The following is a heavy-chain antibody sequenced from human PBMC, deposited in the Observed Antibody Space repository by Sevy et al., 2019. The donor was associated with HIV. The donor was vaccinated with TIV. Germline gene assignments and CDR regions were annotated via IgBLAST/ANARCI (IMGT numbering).Heavy chain of an antibody. CDR1: GFTFSSYA. D-gene: IGHD2-2*01. Sequence: GGSLRLSCAASGFTFSSYAMSWVRQAPGKGLEWVSAISGSGGSTYYADSVKGRFTISRDNSKNTLYLQMNGLRAEDTAVYYCAKDWDIVVVPAAKAAGYYYYGMDVWGQGTTVTVSS. J-gene: IGHJ6*02. V-gene: IGHV3-23*01. CDR2: ISGSGGST. CDR3: AKDWDIVVVPAAKAAGYYYYGMDV.